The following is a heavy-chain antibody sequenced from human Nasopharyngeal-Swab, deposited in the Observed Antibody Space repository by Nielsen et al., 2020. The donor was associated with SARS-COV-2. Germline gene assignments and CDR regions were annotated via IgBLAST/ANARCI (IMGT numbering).Heavy chain of an antibody. CDR3: ARHLGGDYYDSSGYGYWYFDL. V-gene: IGHV4-39*01. J-gene: IGHJ2*01. Sequence: SETLSLTCTVSGGSISSSSYYWGWIRQPPGKGLERIGSIYYSGSTYYNPSLKSRVTISVDTSKNQFSLKLSSVTAADTAVYYCARHLGGDYYDSSGYGYWYFDLWGRGTLVTVSS. D-gene: IGHD3-22*01. CDR2: IYYSGST. CDR1: GGSISSSSYY.